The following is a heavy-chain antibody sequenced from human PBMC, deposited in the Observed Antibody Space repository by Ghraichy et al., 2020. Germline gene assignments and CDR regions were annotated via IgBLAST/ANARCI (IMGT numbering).Heavy chain of an antibody. V-gene: IGHV3-74*01. J-gene: IGHJ6*02. D-gene: IGHD6-13*01. CDR3: ARWGVIAAAGTGRAPYGMDV. CDR1: GFTFSSYW. CDR2: INSDGSST. Sequence: GGSLRLSCAASGFTFSSYWMHWVRQAPGKGLVWVSRINSDGSSTSYEDSVKGRFTISRDNAKNTLYLQMNSLRAEDTAVYYCARWGVIAAAGTGRAPYGMDVWGQGTTVTVSS.